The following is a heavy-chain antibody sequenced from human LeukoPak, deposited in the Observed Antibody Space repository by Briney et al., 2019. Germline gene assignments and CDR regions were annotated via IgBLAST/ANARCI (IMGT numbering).Heavy chain of an antibody. CDR3: ARHQATAYYYGPPDY. CDR1: GGSVTSSSYC. V-gene: IGHV4-39*01. D-gene: IGHD3-10*01. Sequence: PSETLSLSCTVSGGSVTSSSYCWGWIRQPPGMGLEWIGTVYYSGSTFHNPSLKSRVTISVDTSKNQFSLKLSSVTAADTAVYYCARHQATAYYYGPPDYWGQGTLVTVSS. J-gene: IGHJ4*02. CDR2: VYYSGST.